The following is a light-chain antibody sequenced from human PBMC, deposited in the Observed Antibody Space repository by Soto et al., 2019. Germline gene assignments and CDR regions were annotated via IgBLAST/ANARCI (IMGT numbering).Light chain of an antibody. Sequence: QSALTQPRSVSGSPGQSVTISCTGTSSDVGGYNYVSWYQQHPGKAPKLMIYDVSKRPSGVPDRFSGSKSGNTASLTISGLQVEDEDDYYCCSYAGSYTLVVFGGGTKVTVL. CDR1: SSDVGGYNY. J-gene: IGLJ2*01. CDR2: DVS. CDR3: CSYAGSYTLVV. V-gene: IGLV2-11*01.